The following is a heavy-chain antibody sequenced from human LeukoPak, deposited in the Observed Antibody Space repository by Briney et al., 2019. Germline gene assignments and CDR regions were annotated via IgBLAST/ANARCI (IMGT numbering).Heavy chain of an antibody. Sequence: SETLSLTCTVSGGSMSGYYWTWIRQPPGKGLEWIAYICYSGSTNYNPSLKSRVTISVDTSTNQFSLRLSSVTAADTAVYYCARLRGNYFPDYWGQGTLVTVSS. CDR2: ICYSGST. V-gene: IGHV4-59*01. CDR3: ARLRGNYFPDY. CDR1: GGSMSGYY. D-gene: IGHD4-11*01. J-gene: IGHJ4*02.